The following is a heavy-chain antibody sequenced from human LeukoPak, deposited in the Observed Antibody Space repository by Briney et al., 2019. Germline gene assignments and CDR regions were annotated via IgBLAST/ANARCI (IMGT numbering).Heavy chain of an antibody. D-gene: IGHD4-23*01. V-gene: IGHV1-46*01. CDR3: AREQNTVPRWHYFDF. J-gene: IGHJ4*02. Sequence: ASVKVSCKASGYTFTSYYIHWVRQAPGQGLEWMGIINPTGGSTTYAQKFQDRATMTRDTSTTTVYMELSSLRSEDTAMYFCAREQNTVPRWHYFDFWGPGTLVTVSS. CDR2: INPTGGST. CDR1: GYTFTSYY.